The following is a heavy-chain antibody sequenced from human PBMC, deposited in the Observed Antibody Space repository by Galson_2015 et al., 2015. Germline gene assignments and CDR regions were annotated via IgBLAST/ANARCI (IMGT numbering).Heavy chain of an antibody. Sequence: SLRLSCAASGFTFSSYAMSWVRQAPGKGLEWVSAISGSGTGTYYADSGKGRFTISRDSSKNTLYLQMNSLRAGDTALYYCAKVAAVAGKSPFDYWGQGALVTVPS. J-gene: IGHJ4*02. CDR1: GFTFSSYA. CDR3: AKVAAVAGKSPFDY. V-gene: IGHV3-23*01. CDR2: ISGSGTGT. D-gene: IGHD6-19*01.